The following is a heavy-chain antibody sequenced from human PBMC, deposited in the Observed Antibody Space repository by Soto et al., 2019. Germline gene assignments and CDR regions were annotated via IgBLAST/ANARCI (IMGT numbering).Heavy chain of an antibody. J-gene: IGHJ4*02. CDR3: AKDLPYYGDYGGGSDY. CDR1: GFTFSSYA. CDR2: ISGSGGST. V-gene: IGHV3-23*01. Sequence: GGSLRLSCAASGFTFSSYAMSWVRQAPGKGLEWVSAISGSGGSTYYADSVKGRFTISRDNSKNTLYLQMNSLRAEDTAVYYCAKDLPYYGDYGGGSDYWGQGTLVTVSS. D-gene: IGHD4-17*01.